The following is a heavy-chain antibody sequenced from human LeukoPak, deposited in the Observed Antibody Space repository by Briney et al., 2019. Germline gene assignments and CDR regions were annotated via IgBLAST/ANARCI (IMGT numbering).Heavy chain of an antibody. CDR1: GGSISSGGYY. V-gene: IGHV4-31*03. J-gene: IGHJ3*02. Sequence: SETLSLTCTVSGGSISSGGYYWSWIRQHPGKGLEWIGYIYYSGSTYYNPSLKSRVTISVDTSKNQFSLKLSSVTAADTAVYHCARDGYYYGSGSPHAFDIWGQGTMVTVSS. CDR2: IYYSGST. D-gene: IGHD3-10*01. CDR3: ARDGYYYGSGSPHAFDI.